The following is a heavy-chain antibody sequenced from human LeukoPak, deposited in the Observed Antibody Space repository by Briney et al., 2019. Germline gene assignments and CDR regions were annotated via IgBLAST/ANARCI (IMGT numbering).Heavy chain of an antibody. CDR1: GFTFSVYG. V-gene: IGHV3-23*01. J-gene: IGHJ5*02. CDR3: AKGRYDIT. Sequence: GGTLRLSCAASGFTFSVYGMSWVRQAPGKGLEWVSGISGIGGKTYYADSVKGRFTISRDNSKNTLCLQMNSLRAEDTAVYYCAKGRYDITWGQGTLVTVSS. CDR2: ISGIGGKT. D-gene: IGHD3-22*01.